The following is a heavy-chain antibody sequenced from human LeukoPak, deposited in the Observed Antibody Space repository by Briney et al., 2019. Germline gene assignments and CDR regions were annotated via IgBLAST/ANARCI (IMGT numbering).Heavy chain of an antibody. CDR2: IIPIFGTA. V-gene: IGHV1-69*13. CDR1: GGTFSSYA. D-gene: IGHD2-2*01. J-gene: IGHJ5*01. Sequence: ASVEVSCKASGGTFSSYAISWVRQAPGQGLEWMGGIIPIFGTANYAQRFQGRVTITADESTSTAYMELSSLRSEDTAVYYCAREVPAAIPRFDPWGQGTLVTVSS. CDR3: AREVPAAIPRFDP.